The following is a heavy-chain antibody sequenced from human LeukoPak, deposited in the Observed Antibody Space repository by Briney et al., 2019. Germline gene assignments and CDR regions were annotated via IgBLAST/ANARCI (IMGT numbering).Heavy chain of an antibody. CDR1: GGSFSGYY. CDR2: INHSGST. J-gene: IGHJ5*02. D-gene: IGHD2-2*01. V-gene: IGHV4-34*01. Sequence: PSETLSLTCAVYGGSFSGYYWSWIRQPPGKGLEWIGEINHSGSTNYNPSLKRRVTISVDTSKNQFSLKLSSVTAADTAVYYCAMRGIVVVPAAEKNNWFDPWGQGTLVTVSS. CDR3: AMRGIVVVPAAEKNNWFDP.